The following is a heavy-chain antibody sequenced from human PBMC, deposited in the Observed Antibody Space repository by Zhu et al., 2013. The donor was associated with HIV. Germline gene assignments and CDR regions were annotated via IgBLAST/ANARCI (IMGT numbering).Heavy chain of an antibody. V-gene: IGHV1-2*02. CDR2: INTNTGET. CDR1: GYTFAAYY. Sequence: QVQLVQSGAEVKKPGASVKVSCQASGYTFAAYYVHWVRQAPGQGLEWMGWINTNTGETKYAQNFRGRVTMTRDMSINTAYMEFSRLRLDDTAVYYCARAGFENKRPGGYWAQGTLVTVSS. J-gene: IGHJ4*02. CDR3: ARAGFENKRPGGY.